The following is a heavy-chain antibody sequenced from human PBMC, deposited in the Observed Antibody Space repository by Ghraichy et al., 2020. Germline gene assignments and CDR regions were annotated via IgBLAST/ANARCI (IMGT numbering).Heavy chain of an antibody. J-gene: IGHJ4*02. Sequence: LSLTCAASGFTFSSYAMSWVRQAPGKGLECVSSISGSGISTYYADSVKGRFTISRDNSKNTLYLQMNSLRSEDTAVYYCAKVHSSGWYQVKSGPFDYWGQGIRATVSS. CDR1: GFTFSSYA. CDR2: ISGSGIST. D-gene: IGHD6-19*01. V-gene: IGHV3-23*01. CDR3: AKVHSSGWYQVKSGPFDY.